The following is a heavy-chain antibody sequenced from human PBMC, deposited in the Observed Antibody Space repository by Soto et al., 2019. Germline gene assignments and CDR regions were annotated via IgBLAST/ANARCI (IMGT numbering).Heavy chain of an antibody. CDR3: ARDSAYCRSTSCYLSYYYYMDV. D-gene: IGHD2-2*01. V-gene: IGHV3-7*01. CDR2: IKQDGSEK. J-gene: IGHJ6*03. CDR1: GFTFSNHW. Sequence: EVQVVESGGGLVQPGGSLRLSCAASGFTFSNHWMTWVRQAPGKGLEWVANIKQDGSEKYYVDSVKGRFSHSRDKAKNSLYLQMNSLRAEDTAVYYCARDSAYCRSTSCYLSYYYYMDVWGKGTTVTVSS.